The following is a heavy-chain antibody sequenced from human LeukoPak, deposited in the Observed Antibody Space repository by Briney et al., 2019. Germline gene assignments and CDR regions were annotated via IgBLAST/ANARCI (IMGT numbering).Heavy chain of an antibody. J-gene: IGHJ4*02. D-gene: IGHD5-18*01. Sequence: SETLSLTCTVSGDSISSGSYYWSWIRQPAGKGLEWVGRIYSSGNTNYNPSLKSRVTISVDTSNNQFSLRLSSVTAADTAVYYCAREGGYSLYYFDYWGQGTLVTVSS. CDR1: GDSISSGSYY. CDR2: IYSSGNT. V-gene: IGHV4-61*02. CDR3: AREGGYSLYYFDY.